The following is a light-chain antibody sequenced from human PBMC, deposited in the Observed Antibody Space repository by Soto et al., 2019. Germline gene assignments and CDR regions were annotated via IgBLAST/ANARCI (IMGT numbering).Light chain of an antibody. CDR2: DAS. V-gene: IGKV3-11*01. Sequence: EIVLTQSPATLSLSPGERATLSCRASQSVSSYLAWYQQKPGQAPRLLIYDASNRATGIPARFSGSGSGTDFTLTISSLEPEDFAVYYCQQRRNWYTVGQGTKLEIK. J-gene: IGKJ2*01. CDR1: QSVSSY. CDR3: QQRRNWYT.